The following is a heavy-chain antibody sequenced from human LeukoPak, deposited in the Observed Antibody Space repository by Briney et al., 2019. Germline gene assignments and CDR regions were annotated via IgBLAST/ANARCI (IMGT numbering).Heavy chain of an antibody. V-gene: IGHV3-9*01. CDR1: GFTFDDYA. J-gene: IGHJ5*02. Sequence: PGGSLRLSCAASGFTFDDYAMHWVRQAPGKGLEWVSGISWNSGSIGYADSVKGRFTISRDNAKNSLYLQMNSLRAEDTAVYYCARDQGVLRYPWGQGTLVTVSS. D-gene: IGHD3-3*01. CDR3: ARDQGVLRYP. CDR2: ISWNSGSI.